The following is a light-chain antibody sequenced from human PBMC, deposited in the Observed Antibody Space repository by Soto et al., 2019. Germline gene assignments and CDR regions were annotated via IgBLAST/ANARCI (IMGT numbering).Light chain of an antibody. J-gene: IGKJ2*01. CDR1: QSVSRNF. Sequence: EIVLTQSPGTLSLSPGERATLSCRASQSVSRNFLAWYQQKPGQAPRLLIYGASSRATGIPDRFGGSGSGTDFTLTISRLEPEDLAVYYCQQYGSSTVTFGQGTKLEIK. CDR2: GAS. V-gene: IGKV3-20*01. CDR3: QQYGSSTVT.